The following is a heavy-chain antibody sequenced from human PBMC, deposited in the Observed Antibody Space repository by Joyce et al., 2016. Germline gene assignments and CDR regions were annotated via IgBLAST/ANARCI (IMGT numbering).Heavy chain of an antibody. CDR2: IYYSGST. CDR3: ARQNYYDSSGYYEVSDY. J-gene: IGHJ4*02. V-gene: IGHV4-39*01. CDR1: GCSISSNSYY. D-gene: IGHD3-22*01. Sequence: QLQLQESGPGLVKPLETLSLTCTVSGCSISSNSYYWGWIRQPPGKGLEWIGRIYYSGSTDYNPSFKSRVTISLNTSKNQFSLKVKSVTAADTAVYYCARQNYYDSSGYYEVSDYWGQGTLVTVSS.